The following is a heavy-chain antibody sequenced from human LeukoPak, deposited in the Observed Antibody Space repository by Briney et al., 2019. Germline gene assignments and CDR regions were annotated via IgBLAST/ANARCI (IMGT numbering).Heavy chain of an antibody. CDR3: ARGAWTAYYFDY. CDR2: IKGDGIST. D-gene: IGHD3/OR15-3a*01. CDR1: GFSFSDYW. J-gene: IGHJ4*02. Sequence: GGSLRLSCEASGFSFSDYWIHWVRQAPGKGLVWVSRIKGDGISTNYADSVKGRFTISRDNAKNTVYLQMNSLGAEDSAIYYSARGAWTAYYFDYWGQGTLVTVSS. V-gene: IGHV3-74*01.